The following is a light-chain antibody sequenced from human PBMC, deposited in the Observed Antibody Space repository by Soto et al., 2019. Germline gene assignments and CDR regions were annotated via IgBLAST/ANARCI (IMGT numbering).Light chain of an antibody. CDR1: QGISSA. J-gene: IGKJ5*01. V-gene: IGKV1D-13*01. CDR3: QQFNNSSIT. CDR2: DAS. Sequence: GDRVTITCRASQGISSALAWYQQKPGKAPKLLIYDASSLESGVPSRFSGSGSGTDFTLTISSLQPEDFATYYCQQFNNSSITFGQGTRLEIK.